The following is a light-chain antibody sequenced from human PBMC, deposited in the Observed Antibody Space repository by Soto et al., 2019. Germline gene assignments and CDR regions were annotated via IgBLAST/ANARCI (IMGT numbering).Light chain of an antibody. CDR2: AAS. CDR1: LSVGNNY. J-gene: IGKJ1*01. V-gene: IGKV3-20*01. CDR3: QQYGSAPWT. Sequence: EIALTQSPGTLPLSPGEKATLSCGASLSVGNNYLAWYQQKPGQAPRLLIYAASGRATGIPDRFSGSGSGTDFTLTISRLEPEDFAVYYCQQYGSAPWTFGQGTKVEIK.